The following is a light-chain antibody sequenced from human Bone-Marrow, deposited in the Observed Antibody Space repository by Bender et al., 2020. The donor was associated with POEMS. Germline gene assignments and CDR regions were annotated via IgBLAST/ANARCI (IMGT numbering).Light chain of an antibody. J-gene: IGLJ3*02. V-gene: IGLV1-44*01. CDR1: SSNIGTNP. CDR3: AAWEDSLNGWV. Sequence: QSVLTQPPSASGTPGQRVTISCSGSSSNIGTNPVNWYQQLPGTAPKLLIYNNNQRPSGVPDRFSGSKSGTSASLDISGLQSEDEADYYCAAWEDSLNGWVFGGGTKLTVL. CDR2: NNN.